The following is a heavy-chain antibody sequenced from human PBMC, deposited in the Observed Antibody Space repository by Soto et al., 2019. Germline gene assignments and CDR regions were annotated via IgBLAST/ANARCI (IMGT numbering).Heavy chain of an antibody. CDR3: ARHRRETGTYAQPLDY. CDR1: GGSISRSSYY. D-gene: IGHD1-1*01. CDR2: ISYGGST. Sequence: SETLSLTCTGSGGSISRSSYYWGWVRQPPGKGLEWIGAISYGGSTYHNPSLRSRVTISVDTSKSQFSLDLTSVTAADTAVYYCARHRRETGTYAQPLDYWGQGTLVTVSS. J-gene: IGHJ4*02. V-gene: IGHV4-39*01.